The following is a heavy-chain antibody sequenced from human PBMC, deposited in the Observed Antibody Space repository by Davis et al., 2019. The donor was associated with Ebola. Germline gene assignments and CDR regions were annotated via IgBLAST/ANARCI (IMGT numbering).Heavy chain of an antibody. CDR2: ISSGGGSS. CDR3: ARDWAGLDV. D-gene: IGHD2-21*01. J-gene: IGHJ6*04. CDR1: GFSFSSYA. Sequence: GGSLRLSCAASGFSFSSYAMSWVRQAPGKGLEWVSAISSGGGSSYYADSVKGRFTISRDNSKNTLYLQMNSLRAEDTAVYYCARDWAGLDVWGRGTTVTVSS. V-gene: IGHV3-23*01.